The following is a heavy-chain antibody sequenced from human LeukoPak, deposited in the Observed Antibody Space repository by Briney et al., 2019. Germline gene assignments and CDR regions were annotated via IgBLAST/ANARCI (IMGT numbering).Heavy chain of an antibody. Sequence: SETLSLTCTVSGGSISSYYWSWIRQPPGKGLEYIGYIYYSGYTNYNPSLKSRVTISVDTSKNQFSLKLSSVTAADTAVYYCARDSWDWGYSNLGDAFDIWGQGTMVTVSS. V-gene: IGHV4-59*01. J-gene: IGHJ3*02. CDR1: GGSISSYY. CDR2: IYYSGYT. CDR3: ARDSWDWGYSNLGDAFDI. D-gene: IGHD4-11*01.